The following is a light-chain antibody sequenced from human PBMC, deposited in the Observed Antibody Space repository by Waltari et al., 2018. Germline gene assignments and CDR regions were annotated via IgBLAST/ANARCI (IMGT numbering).Light chain of an antibody. CDR2: DVI. V-gene: IGLV2-11*01. CDR3: CSYAGSYTWV. CDR1: SRDVCAYNY. J-gene: IGLJ3*02. Sequence: QSALTQPRSVSGSPGQSVTISCTGTSRDVCAYNYVSWYQQHPGKAPKLMIYDVIKRPSGVPDRFSGSNSGNTAYLTISGLQAEDEADYCCCSYAGSYTWVFGGGTQLTVL.